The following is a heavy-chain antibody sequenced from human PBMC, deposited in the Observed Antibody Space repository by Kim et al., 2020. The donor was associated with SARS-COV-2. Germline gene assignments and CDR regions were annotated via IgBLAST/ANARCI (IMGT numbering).Heavy chain of an antibody. D-gene: IGHD3-22*01. Sequence: YTPSLKSRVTISIDTSKNQFSLKLSSVTAADTAVYYCARLTYYSDSTVDCWGHGTLVTVSS. CDR3: ARLTYYSDSTVDC. V-gene: IGHV4-39*01. J-gene: IGHJ4*01.